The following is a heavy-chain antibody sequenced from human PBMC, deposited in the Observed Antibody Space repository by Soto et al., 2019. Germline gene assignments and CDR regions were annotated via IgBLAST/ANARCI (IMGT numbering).Heavy chain of an antibody. J-gene: IGHJ4*02. V-gene: IGHV3-7*03. CDR1: EFTFISSF. CDR2: INQDGSGT. Sequence: PVGSLRLSCIASEFTFISSFMGCVRHAPGKGLEWVANINQDGSGTYYVDYVKGRFTISRDNAKNSLYLHMNSLRAEDTAVYYCARDFRGRGRYFFEHWGQGTLVSVSS. D-gene: IGHD6-25*01. CDR3: ARDFRGRGRYFFEH.